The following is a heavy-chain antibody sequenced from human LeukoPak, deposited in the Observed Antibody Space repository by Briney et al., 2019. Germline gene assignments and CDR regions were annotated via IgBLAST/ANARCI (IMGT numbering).Heavy chain of an antibody. CDR3: ARHRITMARGVTLDAFDI. V-gene: IGHV4-59*08. J-gene: IGHJ3*02. CDR2: IYYSGST. Sequence: SETLSLTCTVSGGSISSYYWSWIRQPPGKGLEWIGYIYYSGSTNYNPSLKSRVTISVDTSKNQFSLKLSSVTAADTAVYYCARHRITMARGVTLDAFDIWGQGTMVTVSS. CDR1: GGSISSYY. D-gene: IGHD3-10*01.